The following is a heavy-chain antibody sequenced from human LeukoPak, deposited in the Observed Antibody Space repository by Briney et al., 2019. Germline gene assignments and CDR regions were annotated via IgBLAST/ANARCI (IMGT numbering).Heavy chain of an antibody. J-gene: IGHJ4*02. Sequence: PGGSLRLSCAASGFTFSSYGMHWVRQAPGKGLEWVAFIRYDGSNKYYADSVKGRFTISRDNSKNTLYLQMNSLRAEDTAVYYCAKSYYYDSSGYYSRDYWGQGTLVTVSS. V-gene: IGHV3-30*02. CDR3: AKSYYYDSSGYYSRDY. D-gene: IGHD3-22*01. CDR2: IRYDGSNK. CDR1: GFTFSSYG.